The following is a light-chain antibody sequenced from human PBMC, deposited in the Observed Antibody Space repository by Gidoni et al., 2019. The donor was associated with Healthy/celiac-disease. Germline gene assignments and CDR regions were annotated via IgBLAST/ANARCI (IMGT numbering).Light chain of an antibody. Sequence: ELVITQSPATLSVSPGERATLSCRAMQSFSSNLAWYQQKPGQAPRLLIYGASTRATGIPARFSGSGSGTELTLTISRLQSEDFAVYYCQQYNNWPPWTFGQGTKVEIK. V-gene: IGKV3-15*01. CDR3: QQYNNWPPWT. CDR1: QSFSSN. J-gene: IGKJ1*01. CDR2: GAS.